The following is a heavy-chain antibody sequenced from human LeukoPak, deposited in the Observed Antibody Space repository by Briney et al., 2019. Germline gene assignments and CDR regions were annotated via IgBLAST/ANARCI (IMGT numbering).Heavy chain of an antibody. V-gene: IGHV4-4*07. CDR1: GDSVKNHY. CDR3: TARIVGAPFDY. Sequence: SETLSLNCTVSGDSVKNHYWSWIRQPAGKGLEWIGRIYTSGHTKYNPSPESRVTMSVDTSRNQISLRLSSVTAADTAVYYCTARIVGAPFDYWGQGTLVTASS. CDR2: IYTSGHT. D-gene: IGHD1-26*01. J-gene: IGHJ4*02.